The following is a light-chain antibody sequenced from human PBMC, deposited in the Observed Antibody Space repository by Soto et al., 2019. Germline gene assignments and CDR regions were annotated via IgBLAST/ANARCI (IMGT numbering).Light chain of an antibody. J-gene: IGKJ5*01. CDR3: QQYTTVPPNT. Sequence: ILMTQTPATLSVSPGESATLSCRASQRVYSNLAWYQQRPGQAPRLLIYGASTRATGVPARFSGRGSGTEFTLTISSLQSEDFAIYYCQQYTTVPPNTFGQGARPEIK. V-gene: IGKV3-15*01. CDR2: GAS. CDR1: QRVYSN.